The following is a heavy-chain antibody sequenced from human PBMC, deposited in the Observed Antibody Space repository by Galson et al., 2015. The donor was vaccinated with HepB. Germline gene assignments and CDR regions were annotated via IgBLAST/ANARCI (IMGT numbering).Heavy chain of an antibody. CDR1: GGTFSSYA. CDR3: ARSMGYDSLNWFDP. Sequence: SVKVSCKASGGTFSSYAISWVRQAPGQGLEWMGGIIPIFGTANYAQKFQGRVTITADESTSTAYMELSSLRSEDTAVYYCARSMGYDSLNWFDPWGQGTLVTVSS. CDR2: IIPIFGTA. D-gene: IGHD3-22*01. V-gene: IGHV1-69*13. J-gene: IGHJ5*02.